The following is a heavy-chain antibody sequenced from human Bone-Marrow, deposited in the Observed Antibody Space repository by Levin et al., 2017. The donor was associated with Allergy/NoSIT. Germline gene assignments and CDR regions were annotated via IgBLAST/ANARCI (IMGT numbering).Heavy chain of an antibody. D-gene: IGHD6-13*01. Sequence: SETLSLTCTVSGASLTSHYWSWIRQSPGKGLEWIGFIYYGGRTNYNPSLKSRVRISVDTSKNQFSLRLATVTAADTAVYYCAKVDSSSWNPPEYYFDCWRQRALVAVSS. J-gene: IGHJ4*02. CDR2: IYYGGRT. CDR1: GASLTSHY. V-gene: IGHV4-59*11. CDR3: AKVDSSSWNPPEYYFDC.